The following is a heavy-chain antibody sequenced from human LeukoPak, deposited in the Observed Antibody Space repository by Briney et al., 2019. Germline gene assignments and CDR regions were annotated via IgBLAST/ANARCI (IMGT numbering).Heavy chain of an antibody. D-gene: IGHD4-17*01. CDR2: IHYSGST. CDR3: VRGRGTAVTTGNWFDP. V-gene: IGHV4-30-4*01. CDR1: GGSISSGNYY. Sequence: SQTLSLTCTVSGGSISSGNYYWNWIRQPPGKGLECIGYIHYSGSTYYNPSLKSRVTISVDTSKNQFSLKLSSVTAADTAVYYCVRGRGTAVTTGNWFDPWGQGTLVTVSS. J-gene: IGHJ5*02.